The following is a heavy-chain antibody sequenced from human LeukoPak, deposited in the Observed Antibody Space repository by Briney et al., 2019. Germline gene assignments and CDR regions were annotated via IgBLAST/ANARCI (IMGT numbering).Heavy chain of an antibody. CDR3: ARDSDIVTGSKSHFDY. D-gene: IGHD3-9*01. CDR1: GFTFSSYS. Sequence: MPGGSLRLSCAASGFTFSSYSMNWDRQAPGKGLEWVSSISTSSSYIYYTDSVKGRFTISRDNAKNSLYLQMNSLRAEDTAVYYCARDSDIVTGSKSHFDYWGQGTLVTVSS. J-gene: IGHJ4*02. CDR2: ISTSSSYI. V-gene: IGHV3-21*01.